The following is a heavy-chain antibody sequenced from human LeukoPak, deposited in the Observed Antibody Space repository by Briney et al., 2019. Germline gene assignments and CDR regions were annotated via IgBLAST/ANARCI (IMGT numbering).Heavy chain of an antibody. CDR1: GDSISRSSYY. J-gene: IGHJ4*02. V-gene: IGHV4-39*02. Sequence: SETLSLTCIVSGDSISRSSYYWGWIRQPPGKGLEWIGSVFYDRRTNYNPSLKSRATISVDTSKNHFSLELTSVTAADTAVYYCASERVVRGVMSDWGQGTWVTVSS. CDR2: VFYDRRT. CDR3: ASERVVRGVMSD. D-gene: IGHD3-10*01.